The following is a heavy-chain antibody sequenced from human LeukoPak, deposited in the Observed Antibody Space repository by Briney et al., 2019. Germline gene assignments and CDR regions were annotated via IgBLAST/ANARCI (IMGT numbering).Heavy chain of an antibody. Sequence: GASVKVSCKASGYTFTSYAMHWVRQAPGQGLEWMGWITPNGGANYPQKFQGRVAITRDTSITTAYMDLSRLTSDDTAVYYCARDRYGDGFAHFDYWGQGAPVTVSS. CDR1: GYTFTSYA. V-gene: IGHV1-2*02. CDR3: ARDRYGDGFAHFDY. J-gene: IGHJ4*02. CDR2: ITPNGGA. D-gene: IGHD5-24*01.